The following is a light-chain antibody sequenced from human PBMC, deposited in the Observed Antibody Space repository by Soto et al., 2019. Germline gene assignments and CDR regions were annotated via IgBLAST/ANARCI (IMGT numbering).Light chain of an antibody. J-gene: IGKJ4*01. CDR2: DAS. Sequence: EDVLTQSPATLSLSPGERATLSCRASQYIDIYLAWYQQKPGQAPRLLIYDASKRATDIPARFSGSGSGTDFTLTISSLEPEDSALYYCQQRSNWPLLTFGGGTTVEIK. CDR1: QYIDIY. V-gene: IGKV3-11*01. CDR3: QQRSNWPLLT.